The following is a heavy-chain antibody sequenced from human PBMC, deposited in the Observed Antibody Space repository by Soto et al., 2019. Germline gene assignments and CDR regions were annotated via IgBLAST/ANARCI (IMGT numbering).Heavy chain of an antibody. D-gene: IGHD5-18*01. CDR2: IIPIFGTA. CDR1: GGTFSSYA. J-gene: IGHJ4*02. Sequence: VKVSCKASGGTFSSYAISWVRQAPGQGLEWMGGIIPIFGTANYAQKFQGRVTITADESTSTAYMELSSLRSEDTAVYYCARAVGIGYSYGSYYFDYWGQGTLVTVSS. V-gene: IGHV1-69*13. CDR3: ARAVGIGYSYGSYYFDY.